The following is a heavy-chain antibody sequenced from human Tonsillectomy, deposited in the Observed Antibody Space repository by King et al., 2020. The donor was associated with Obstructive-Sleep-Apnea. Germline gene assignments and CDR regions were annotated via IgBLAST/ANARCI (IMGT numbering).Heavy chain of an antibody. J-gene: IGHJ4*02. CDR1: GFTFTNYG. Sequence: VQLVESGGGVVQPGGSLRLSCAASGFTFTNYGMHWVRQAPGKGLEWVTFIRYDGSNKYYADSVRGRFTISRDNSKNTLYLQMNSLRAEDTAVYYCAKEYHFDSSGYPRPVDSWGQGTLLTVSS. CDR2: IRYDGSNK. V-gene: IGHV3-30*02. D-gene: IGHD3-22*01. CDR3: AKEYHFDSSGYPRPVDS.